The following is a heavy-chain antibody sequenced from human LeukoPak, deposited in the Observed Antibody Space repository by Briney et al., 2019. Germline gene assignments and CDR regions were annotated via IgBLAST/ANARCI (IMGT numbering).Heavy chain of an antibody. CDR1: GFTFSSYA. CDR2: ISYDGSNK. CDR3: ARDGNPYCSGGNCFLDH. D-gene: IGHD2-15*01. V-gene: IGHV3-30-3*01. J-gene: IGHJ4*02. Sequence: PGGSLRLSCAASGFTFSSYAMHWVRQAPGKGLEWVAVISYDGSNKYYADSVRGRFTISRDNSKNTVYLLMNSLRADDTAVYYCARDGNPYCSGGNCFLDHWGQGTLVTVSS.